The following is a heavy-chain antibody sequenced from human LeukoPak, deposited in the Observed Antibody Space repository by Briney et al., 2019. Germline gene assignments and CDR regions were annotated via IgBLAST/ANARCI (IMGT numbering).Heavy chain of an antibody. V-gene: IGHV3-33*01. J-gene: IGHJ4*02. D-gene: IGHD6-19*01. CDR1: GFTFSSYG. Sequence: AGGSLRLSCAASGFTFSSYGMHWVRQAPGKGLEWVVVIWYDGSNKYYADSVKGRFTISRDNSKNTLYLQMNSLRVEDTAVYYCAREGLAVAAYFDYWGQGTLVTVSS. CDR2: IWYDGSNK. CDR3: AREGLAVAAYFDY.